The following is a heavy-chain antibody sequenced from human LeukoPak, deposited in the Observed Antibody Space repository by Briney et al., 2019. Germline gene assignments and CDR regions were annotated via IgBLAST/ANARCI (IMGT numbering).Heavy chain of an antibody. D-gene: IGHD6-19*01. Sequence: SVKVSCKASGYTFTTYYMHWVRQAPGQGLEWMGGIIPIFGTANYAQKFQGRVTITADESTSTAYMELSSLRSEDTAVYYCARRIAVADDRPSWFDPWGQGTLVTVSS. CDR3: ARRIAVADDRPSWFDP. CDR1: GYTFTTYY. CDR2: IIPIFGTA. V-gene: IGHV1-69*13. J-gene: IGHJ5*02.